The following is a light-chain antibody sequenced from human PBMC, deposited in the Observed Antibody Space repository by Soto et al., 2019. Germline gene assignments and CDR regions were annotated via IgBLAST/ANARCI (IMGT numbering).Light chain of an antibody. CDR2: DNH. V-gene: IGLV1-51*01. CDR3: GTWDTTLNTAV. CDR1: TSNIGNNY. J-gene: IGLJ7*01. Sequence: QSVLTQPPSVSAAPGQKVTISCSGTTSNIGNNYVAWYRQLPGTAPKLLIYDNHKRPSDIPDRFSGSKSGTSATLAITGLQTGDEAIYYCGTWDTTLNTAVFGGGTQLTVL.